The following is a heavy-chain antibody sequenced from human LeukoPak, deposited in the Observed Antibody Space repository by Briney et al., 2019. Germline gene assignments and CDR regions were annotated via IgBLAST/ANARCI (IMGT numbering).Heavy chain of an antibody. CDR1: GFTFSSYA. CDR3: ARSDGLYYDFWSGYSGTDY. J-gene: IGHJ4*02. CDR2: IRGSGGST. Sequence: GGSLRLSCAASGFTFSSYAMSWVRQAPGKGLEWVSAIRGSGGSTYYADSVKGRFTISRDNSKNTLYLQMNSLRAEGTAVYYCARSDGLYYDFWSGYSGTDYWGQGTLVTVSS. V-gene: IGHV3-23*01. D-gene: IGHD3-3*01.